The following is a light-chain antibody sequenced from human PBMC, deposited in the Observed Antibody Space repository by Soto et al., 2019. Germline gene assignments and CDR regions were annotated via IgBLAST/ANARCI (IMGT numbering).Light chain of an antibody. Sequence: QSALTQPASVSGSPGQSITISCTGTSSDVGGYNYVSWYQQHPGKAPKLMIYEVSNRPSGVSNRFSGSKSGNTASLTISGLQAEHEADYYCSSYTTSSTHWVFGGGTQLTVL. V-gene: IGLV2-14*01. CDR2: EVS. CDR3: SSYTTSSTHWV. J-gene: IGLJ3*02. CDR1: SSDVGGYNY.